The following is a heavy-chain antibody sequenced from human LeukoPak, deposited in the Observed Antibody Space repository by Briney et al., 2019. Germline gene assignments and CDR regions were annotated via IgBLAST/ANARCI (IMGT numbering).Heavy chain of an antibody. CDR2: RRSKSKKYTT. Sequence: GGSLRLSCAASGFTLSDHLMDWVRQAPGKGLEWIGRRRSKSKKYTTEYAASVKGRFIISGDESRNSMFLQLNSLKNEDTAMYYCARDGAEGDDSAFDVWGQGTMVTVSS. D-gene: IGHD3-22*01. CDR3: ARDGAEGDDSAFDV. CDR1: GFTLSDHL. V-gene: IGHV3-72*01. J-gene: IGHJ3*01.